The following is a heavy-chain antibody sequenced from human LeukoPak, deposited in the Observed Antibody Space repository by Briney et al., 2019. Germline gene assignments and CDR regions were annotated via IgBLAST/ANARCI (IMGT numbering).Heavy chain of an antibody. CDR2: IYTSGST. J-gene: IGHJ4*02. CDR1: GGSISSGSYY. CDR3: ASRKLGNDY. V-gene: IGHV4-61*02. D-gene: IGHD7-27*01. Sequence: PSETLSLTCTVSGGSISSGSYYWSWIRQPAGKGLEWIGRIYTSGSTNYDPSLKSRVTISVDTSKNQFSLKLSSVTAADTAVYYCASRKLGNDYWGQGTLVTVSS.